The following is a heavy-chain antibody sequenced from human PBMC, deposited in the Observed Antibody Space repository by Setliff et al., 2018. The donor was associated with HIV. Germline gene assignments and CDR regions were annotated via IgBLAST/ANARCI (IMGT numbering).Heavy chain of an antibody. J-gene: IGHJ6*02. D-gene: IGHD2-2*02. Sequence: SETLSLTCSVSRGSISSGGYYWSWIRQHPGKGLEWIGYIYYSGSTYYNPSLESRVSISIDTSKNQFFLKLTSVTAADTAVYYCARDSPRRLYLYYYGMDVWGQGTTVTVSS. CDR1: RGSISSGGYY. CDR3: ARDSPRRLYLYYYGMDV. V-gene: IGHV4-31*03. CDR2: IYYSGST.